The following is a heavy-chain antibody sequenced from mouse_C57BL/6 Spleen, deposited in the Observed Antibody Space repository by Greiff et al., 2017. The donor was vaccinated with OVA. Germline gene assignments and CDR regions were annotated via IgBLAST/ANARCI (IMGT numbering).Heavy chain of an antibody. D-gene: IGHD2-5*01. CDR1: GYSFTGYY. J-gene: IGHJ1*03. CDR3: ARDSNYRYFDV. V-gene: IGHV1-42*01. Sequence: VQLQQSGPELVKPGASVKISCKASGYSFTGYYMNWVKQSPDKSLEWIGEINPSTGGTTYNQKFKAKATLTVDKSSSTAYMQLKSLTSEDSAVYYCARDSNYRYFDVWGTGTTVTVSS. CDR2: INPSTGGT.